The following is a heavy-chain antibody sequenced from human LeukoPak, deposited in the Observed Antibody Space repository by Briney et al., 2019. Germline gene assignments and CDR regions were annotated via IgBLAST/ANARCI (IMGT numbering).Heavy chain of an antibody. D-gene: IGHD5-24*01. CDR2: ISWNSGSI. V-gene: IGHV3-9*01. J-gene: IGHJ4*02. Sequence: GGSLRLSCAASGFTFDDYAMHWVRQAPGKGLEWVSGISWNSGSIGYADSVKGRFTISRDNAKNSLYLQMNSLRAEDTAVYYCAREEMATIVYWGQGTLVTVSS. CDR3: AREEMATIVY. CDR1: GFTFDDYA.